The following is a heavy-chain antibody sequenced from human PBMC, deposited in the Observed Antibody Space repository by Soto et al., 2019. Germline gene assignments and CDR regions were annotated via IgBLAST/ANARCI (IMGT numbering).Heavy chain of an antibody. CDR3: AKADYYGMDV. V-gene: IGHV3-23*01. J-gene: IGHJ6*02. CDR1: GFTFSSDA. Sequence: EVQLLESGGGLVQPGGSLRLSCAASGFTFSSDAMSWVLQATAKGLEWVSAISGSGGSTYYADSVKGRFTISRDNSKNTLYLQMNSLRAEDTAVYYCAKADYYGMDVCGQGTTVTVSS. CDR2: ISGSGGST.